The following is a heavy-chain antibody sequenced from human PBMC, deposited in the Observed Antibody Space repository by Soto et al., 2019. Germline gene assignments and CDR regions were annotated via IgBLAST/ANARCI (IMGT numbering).Heavy chain of an antibody. CDR3: VGSSGWIYDH. V-gene: IGHV3-7*03. CDR2: VNQRGDEK. CDR1: GCMFRSYA. J-gene: IGHJ4*01. Sequence: GGSKRRSCSASGCMFRSYAMSWVRQTAGEGHCLRRGKGREWVTSVNQRGDEKLYVDSVQGRFSISKDDTENSAHLQMNSLRTEDTAVYYCVGSSGWIYDHWGHGIWVTVSS. D-gene: IGHD6-19*01.